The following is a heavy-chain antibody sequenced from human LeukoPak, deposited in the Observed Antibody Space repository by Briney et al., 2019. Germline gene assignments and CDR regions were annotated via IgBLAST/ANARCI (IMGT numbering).Heavy chain of an antibody. CDR1: GGTFSSYA. V-gene: IGHV1-69*06. D-gene: IGHD1-26*01. J-gene: IGHJ3*02. Sequence: GASVKVSCKASGGTFSSYAISWVRQAPGQGLEWMGGIIPIFGTTNYAQRFQGRVTITADKSTSTAYMELSSLRSEDTAVYYCARDRSLAGAEGYAFDIWGQGTMVTVSS. CDR2: IIPIFGTT. CDR3: ARDRSLAGAEGYAFDI.